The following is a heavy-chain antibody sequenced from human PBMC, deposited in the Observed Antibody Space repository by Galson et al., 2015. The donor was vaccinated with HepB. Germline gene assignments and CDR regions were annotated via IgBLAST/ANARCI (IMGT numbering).Heavy chain of an antibody. CDR2: IYSGGST. V-gene: IGHV3-53*01. CDR1: GFIVSSNY. Sequence: SLRLSCAASGFIVSSNYMSWVRQAPGKGLEWVSLIYSGGSTYYADSVKGRFTISRDNSKNTLHLQMSSLRAEDTAVYYCARVLWYYYDSSGYYDAFDIWGQGTMVTVSS. J-gene: IGHJ3*02. D-gene: IGHD3-22*01. CDR3: ARVLWYYYDSSGYYDAFDI.